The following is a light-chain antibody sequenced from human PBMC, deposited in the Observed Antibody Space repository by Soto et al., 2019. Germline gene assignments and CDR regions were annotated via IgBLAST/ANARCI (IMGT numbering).Light chain of an antibody. Sequence: QPVLTQPPSASGTPGQGVTISCSGSSSNIGTNTVRWYRQLPGTAPKVLIYNDHERPSGVPDRFSGSKSGTSASLAISGLQSEDEADYYCAAWDDSFWVFGGGTKLTVL. CDR3: AAWDDSFWV. CDR1: SSNIGTNT. J-gene: IGLJ3*02. CDR2: NDH. V-gene: IGLV1-44*01.